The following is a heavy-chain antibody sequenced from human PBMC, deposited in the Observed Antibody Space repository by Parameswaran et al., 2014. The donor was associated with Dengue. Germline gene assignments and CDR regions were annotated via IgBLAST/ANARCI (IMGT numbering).Heavy chain of an antibody. D-gene: IGHD2-2*01. J-gene: IGHJ5*02. Sequence: SLKISCAASGFTFSSYEMNWVRQAPGKGLEWVSYISSSGSTIYYADSVKGQFTISRDNAKNSLYLQMNSLRAEDTAVYYCAPQVIVVVPAAWGQGTLVTVSS. CDR3: APQVIVVVPAA. CDR1: GFTFSSYE. CDR2: ISSSGSTI. V-gene: IGHV3-48*03.